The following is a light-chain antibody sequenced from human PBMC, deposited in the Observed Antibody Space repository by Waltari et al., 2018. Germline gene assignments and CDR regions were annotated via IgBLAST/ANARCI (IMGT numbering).Light chain of an antibody. J-gene: IGLJ3*02. V-gene: IGLV2-23*01. CDR3: CSYADSRTWV. CDR2: EDS. Sequence: QSALTQPASVSGSPGQSITISCTGSRSDVGRYDLVSWYQHPPDKAPQVIIFEDSKRPSGVSKLCSGSKSGNTASLTISGLQAEDEADYYCCSYADSRTWVFGGGTKLTVL. CDR1: RSDVGRYDL.